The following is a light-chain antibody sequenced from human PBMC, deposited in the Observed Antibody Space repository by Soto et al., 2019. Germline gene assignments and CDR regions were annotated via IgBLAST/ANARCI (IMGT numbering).Light chain of an antibody. CDR2: GAS. CDR1: QSVSSSY. J-gene: IGKJ1*01. Sequence: ERVLTQSPGTLSFSPGERSTRSCRASQSVSSSYLAWYQQKPGQAPRLLIYGASSRATGIPDRFSGSGSGTDFTLTISRLEPEDFAVYYCQQYGSSPWTFGQGTKVDI. CDR3: QQYGSSPWT. V-gene: IGKV3-20*01.